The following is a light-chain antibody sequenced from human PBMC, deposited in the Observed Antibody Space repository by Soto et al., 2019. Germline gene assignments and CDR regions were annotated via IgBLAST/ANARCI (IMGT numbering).Light chain of an antibody. Sequence: QSALTQPPSASGSPRQSVTISCTGTSSDGGGYNYVSWYQQHPGKAPKLMIYEVSKRHSGVPDRFSGSKSGNTASLTVSGLQAEDEADYYCRSYAASNNVFGTGTKVTVL. CDR1: SSDGGGYNY. CDR3: RSYAASNNV. J-gene: IGLJ6*01. CDR2: EVS. V-gene: IGLV2-8*01.